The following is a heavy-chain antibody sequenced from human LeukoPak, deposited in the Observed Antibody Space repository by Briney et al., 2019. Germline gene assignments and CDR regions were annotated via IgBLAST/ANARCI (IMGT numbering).Heavy chain of an antibody. Sequence: PGGSLRLSCAASGFTFRSYDMHWGRKAQGTGLERVAVVWYDESNKYYVDSVKGRFTISRDNSKNTLYLQMNSLRVEDTALYYCAREDSSGAFDIWGQGTMVTVSS. V-gene: IGHV3-33*01. CDR2: VWYDESNK. D-gene: IGHD3-22*01. CDR1: GFTFRSYD. J-gene: IGHJ3*02. CDR3: AREDSSGAFDI.